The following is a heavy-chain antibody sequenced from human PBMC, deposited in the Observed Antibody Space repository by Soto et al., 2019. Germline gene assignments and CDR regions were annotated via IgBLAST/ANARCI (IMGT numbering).Heavy chain of an antibody. V-gene: IGHV4-39*01. CDR2: IYYSGST. Sequence: SETLSLTCTVSGGSISSSSYYWGWIRQPPGKGLEWIGSIYYSGSTYYNPSLKSRVTISVDTSKNQFSLKLSSVTAADTAVYYCAGSTYYYGSGSRLTFDYWGQGTLVTVSS. J-gene: IGHJ4*02. CDR3: AGSTYYYGSGSRLTFDY. CDR1: GGSISSSSYY. D-gene: IGHD3-10*01.